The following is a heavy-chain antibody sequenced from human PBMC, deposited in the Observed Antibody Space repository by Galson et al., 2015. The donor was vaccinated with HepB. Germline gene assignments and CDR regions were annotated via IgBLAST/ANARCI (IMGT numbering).Heavy chain of an antibody. Sequence: SLRLSCAASGFTFSDYAMHWVRQAPGKGLEWVALISYHGGDKYYADSVKGRFTISRDNSKNTLYLQMNSLRGEDTAVFYCARDLRPPYYGDYASNYYYGMDVWGQGTTVTVSS. CDR1: GFTFSDYA. J-gene: IGHJ6*02. V-gene: IGHV3-30-3*01. CDR2: ISYHGGDK. CDR3: ARDLRPPYYGDYASNYYYGMDV. D-gene: IGHD4-17*01.